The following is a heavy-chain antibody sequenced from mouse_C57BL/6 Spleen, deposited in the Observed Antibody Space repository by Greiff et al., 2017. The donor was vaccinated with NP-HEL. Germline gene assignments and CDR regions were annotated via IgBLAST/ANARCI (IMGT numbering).Heavy chain of an antibody. CDR2: IHPNSGST. CDR1: GYTFTCSW. CDR3: ARPLYYYGSSYDFDY. D-gene: IGHD1-1*01. Sequence: QFQLQPPVASLVPPGASVQLSCKASGYTFTCSWMHWLMQSPGPGLEWIGMIHPNSGSTNYNEKFKSKATLTVDKSSSTAYMQLSSLTSEDSAVYYCARPLYYYGSSYDFDYWGQGTTLTVSS. J-gene: IGHJ2*01. V-gene: IGHV1-64*01.